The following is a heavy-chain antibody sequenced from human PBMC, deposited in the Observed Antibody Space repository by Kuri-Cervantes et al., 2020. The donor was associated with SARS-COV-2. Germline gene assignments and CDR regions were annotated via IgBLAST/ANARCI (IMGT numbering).Heavy chain of an antibody. CDR1: GGSISSGDYY. V-gene: IGHV4-61*08. CDR3: ARGQDSYGYNWFDP. CDR2: IYYSGST. J-gene: IGHJ5*02. D-gene: IGHD5-18*01. Sequence: GSLRLSCTVSGGSISSGDYYWSWIRQPPGKGLEWIGYIYYSGSTNYNPSLKSRVTISVDTSKNQFSLKLSSVTAADTAVYYCARGQDSYGYNWFDPWGQGTLVTVSS.